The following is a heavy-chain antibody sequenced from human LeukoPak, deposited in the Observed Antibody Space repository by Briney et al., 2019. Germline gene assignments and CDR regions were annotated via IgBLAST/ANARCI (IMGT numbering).Heavy chain of an antibody. Sequence: KPSETLSLTCTVSGGSISSSPHYWGWIRQSPEKGLEWIGSIYSNGHTYYNPSLKSRVTISVDTSKNQLSLRLNSVTAADTSFYYCARHDNGDRGDPNWFDPWGQGTLVTVSS. V-gene: IGHV4-39*01. J-gene: IGHJ5*02. CDR3: ARHDNGDRGDPNWFDP. D-gene: IGHD4-17*01. CDR2: IYSNGHT. CDR1: GGSISSSPHY.